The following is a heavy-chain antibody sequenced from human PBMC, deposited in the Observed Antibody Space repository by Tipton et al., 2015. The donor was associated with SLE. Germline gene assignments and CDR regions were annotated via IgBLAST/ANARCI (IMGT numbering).Heavy chain of an antibody. D-gene: IGHD1-26*01. CDR1: GFTFSSYA. Sequence: SLRLSCAASGFTFSSYAMSWVRQAPGKGLEWVSVIYSGGSTYYADSVKGRFTISRDNSKNTLYLQMNSLRAEDTAVYYCARASYSGSDGYWGQGTLVTVSS. CDR3: ARASYSGSDGY. V-gene: IGHV3-53*05. J-gene: IGHJ4*02. CDR2: IYSGGST.